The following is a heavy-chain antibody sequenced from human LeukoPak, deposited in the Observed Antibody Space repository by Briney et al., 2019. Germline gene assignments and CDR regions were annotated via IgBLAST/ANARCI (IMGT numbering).Heavy chain of an antibody. V-gene: IGHV1-18*01. Sequence: GASVKVSCKASGYTFSTYGTSWVRQAPGQGLEWMGWIGAYNGNTNYAQKFQGRVTMTTDTSTSTAYMELRSLRSDDTAVYYCAKDHDYDFDYWGQGTLVTVSS. CDR2: IGAYNGNT. J-gene: IGHJ4*02. CDR3: AKDHDYDFDY. CDR1: GYTFSTYG. D-gene: IGHD5-12*01.